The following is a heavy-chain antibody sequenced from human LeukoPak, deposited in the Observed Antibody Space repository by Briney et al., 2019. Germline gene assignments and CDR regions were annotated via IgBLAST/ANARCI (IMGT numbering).Heavy chain of an antibody. CDR3: ARGGASSRYFDY. CDR1: GGSISGQY. D-gene: IGHD1-26*01. J-gene: IGHJ4*02. Sequence: SETLSLTCTVSGGSISGQYWSWIRQPPGKGLEWIGFVSYSGSTNYNPSLSGRLTISLDTSKNQFSLRLNSVTAADTAVYYCARGGASSRYFDYWGQGTLVTVSS. CDR2: VSYSGST. V-gene: IGHV4-59*11.